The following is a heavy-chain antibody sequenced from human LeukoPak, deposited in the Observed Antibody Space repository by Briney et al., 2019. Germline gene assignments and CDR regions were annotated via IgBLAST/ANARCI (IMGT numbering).Heavy chain of an antibody. D-gene: IGHD2-15*01. V-gene: IGHV3-66*01. J-gene: IGHJ4*02. CDR3: ATRVCSGGSCYSYC. Sequence: GGSLRLSCAASGFTVSSNYMGWVRQAPGKGLEWVSVIYSGGSTYYADSVKGRFTISRDNSKNTLYLQMNSLRAEDTAVYYCATRVCSGGSCYSYCWGQGTLVTVSS. CDR1: GFTVSSNY. CDR2: IYSGGST.